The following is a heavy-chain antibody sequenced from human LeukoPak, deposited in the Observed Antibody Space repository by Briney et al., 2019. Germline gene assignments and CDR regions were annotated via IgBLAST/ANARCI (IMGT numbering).Heavy chain of an antibody. CDR1: GGSISSSSYY. CDR3: ARADWGSGSYYNVMRWFDP. J-gene: IGHJ5*02. CDR2: IYYSGST. D-gene: IGHD3-10*01. V-gene: IGHV4-39*07. Sequence: KPSETLSLTRTVSGGSISSSSYYWGWIRQPPGKGLEWIGSIYYSGSTYYNPSLKSRVTISVDTSKNQFSLKLSSVTAADTAVYYCARADWGSGSYYNVMRWFDPWGQGTLVTVSS.